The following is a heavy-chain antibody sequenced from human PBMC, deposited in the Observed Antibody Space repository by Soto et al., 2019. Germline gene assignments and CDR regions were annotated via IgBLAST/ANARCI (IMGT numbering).Heavy chain of an antibody. CDR3: ARGGPRGRPNSGDWFDP. CDR2: INPSGGST. D-gene: IGHD1-26*01. V-gene: IGHV1-46*01. J-gene: IGHJ5*02. CDR1: GYTFTRYY. Sequence: ASVNVSWKAAGYTFTRYYMHWVRQAHGHGLEWMGIINPSGGSTSYAQKFQGRVTMTRDTSTSTVYMELSSLRSEDTAVYYCARGGPRGRPNSGDWFDPWGQGTLVTVSS.